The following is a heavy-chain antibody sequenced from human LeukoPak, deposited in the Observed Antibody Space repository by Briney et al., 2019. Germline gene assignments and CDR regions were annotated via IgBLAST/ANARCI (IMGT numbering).Heavy chain of an antibody. J-gene: IGHJ5*02. CDR1: GFTFSGSA. Sequence: GGSLTLSCAASGFTFSGSAIHWVRQSSGKGLEWVGQIDKKDKGYVTATAYAASVKGRFTISRDDSINTAYLQMKSLKTEDTALYYCTRDSGTYNWFDPWGQGTLVTVSS. V-gene: IGHV3-73*01. D-gene: IGHD1-26*01. CDR2: IDKKDKGYVTAT. CDR3: TRDSGTYNWFDP.